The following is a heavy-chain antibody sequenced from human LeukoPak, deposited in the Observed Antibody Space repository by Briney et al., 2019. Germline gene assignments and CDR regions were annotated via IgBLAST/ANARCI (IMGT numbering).Heavy chain of an antibody. J-gene: IGHJ5*02. V-gene: IGHV1-18*01. Sequence: ASVKVSCKASGGTFSSYGISWVRQAPGQGLEWMGWISAYNGNTNYAQKLQGRVTMTTDTSTSTAYMELRSLRSDDTAVYYCARDFRDIVVVPAAGGHNWFDPWGQGTLVTVSS. CDR1: GGTFSSYG. CDR3: ARDFRDIVVVPAAGGHNWFDP. D-gene: IGHD2-2*01. CDR2: ISAYNGNT.